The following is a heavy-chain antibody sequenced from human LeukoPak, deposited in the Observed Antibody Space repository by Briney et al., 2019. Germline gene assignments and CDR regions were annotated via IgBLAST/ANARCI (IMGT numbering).Heavy chain of an antibody. V-gene: IGHV4-39*01. CDR3: ASPSKLVLSRGAFDI. CDR2: IYFSET. J-gene: IGHJ3*02. Sequence: SETLFLTCTVSGASFSDTTYYWAWFRQPPGKGLEWIASIYFSETKYNPPLKSRITISGDTSKNQFSLKLTPVTATDTAVYYCASPSKLVLSRGAFDIWGQGTMVSVSA. CDR1: GASFSDTTYY. D-gene: IGHD3-10*01.